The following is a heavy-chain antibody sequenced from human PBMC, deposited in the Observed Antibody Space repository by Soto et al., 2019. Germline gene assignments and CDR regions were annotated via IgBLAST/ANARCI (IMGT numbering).Heavy chain of an antibody. J-gene: IGHJ4*02. CDR1: GYSFTLYY. CDR3: ERGRRHTF. V-gene: IGHV1-46*01. D-gene: IGHD2-2*02. CDR2: INPDGGAT. Sequence: QVQLLQSGAEVKKPGASVIISCKASGYSFTLYYIYWVRQAPGQGLEWIGKINPDGGATTYAQTFQGRVAITSDASTGTVYLELSSLTSDETAVYFCERGRRHTFWGQGTLVSVSS.